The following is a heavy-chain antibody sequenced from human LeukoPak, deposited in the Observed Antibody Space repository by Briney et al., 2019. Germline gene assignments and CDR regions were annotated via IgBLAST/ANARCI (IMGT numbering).Heavy chain of an antibody. CDR1: GYTFTGYY. CDR2: INPNSGGT. CDR3: ARDSGRFGEEYYYYYYYMDV. V-gene: IGHV1-2*06. D-gene: IGHD3-10*01. J-gene: IGHJ6*03. Sequence: ASVKVPCKASGYTFTGYYMHWVRQAPGQGLEWMGRINPNSGGTNYAQKFQGRVTMTRDTSISTAYMELSRLRSDDTAVYYCARDSGRFGEEYYYYYYYMDVWGKGTTVTVSS.